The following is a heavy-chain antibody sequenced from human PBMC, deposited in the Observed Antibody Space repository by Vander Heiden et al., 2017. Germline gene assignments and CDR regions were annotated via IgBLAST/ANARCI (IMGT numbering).Heavy chain of an antibody. D-gene: IGHD6-6*01. CDR3: AKDPGHSSSY. Sequence: FTFSSYGMHWVRQAPGKGLEWVAVISYDGSNKYYADSVKGRFTISRDNSKKTLYLQMNSLRAEDTAVYYCAKDPGHSSSYWGQGTLVTVSS. CDR2: ISYDGSNK. J-gene: IGHJ4*02. V-gene: IGHV3-30*18. CDR1: FTFSSYG.